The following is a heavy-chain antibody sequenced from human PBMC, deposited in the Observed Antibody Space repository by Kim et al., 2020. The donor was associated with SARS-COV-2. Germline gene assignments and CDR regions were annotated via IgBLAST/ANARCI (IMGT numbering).Heavy chain of an antibody. D-gene: IGHD3-22*01. CDR2: IYTTGST. J-gene: IGHJ2*01. V-gene: IGHV4-4*07. CDR3: ARDGYSDSSRFSAVWYFDL. Sequence: SETLSLTCTVSGGSIRSYYYSWIRQPAGKGLEWIGHIYTTGSTNYNPALRSRVTMSVDMSKNQFSLQLSSVTAADTAVYYCARDGYSDSSRFSAVWYFDLWGRGPLVTVSS. CDR1: GGSIRSYY.